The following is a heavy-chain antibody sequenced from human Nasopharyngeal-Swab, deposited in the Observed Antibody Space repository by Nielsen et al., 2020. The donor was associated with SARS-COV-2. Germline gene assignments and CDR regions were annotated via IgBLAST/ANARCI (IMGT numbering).Heavy chain of an antibody. CDR2: ISAYNGNT. D-gene: IGHD6-13*01. CDR3: ARDPTGYSSSWFDP. J-gene: IGHJ5*02. V-gene: IGHV1-18*01. Sequence: WVRQAPGQGLEWMGWISAYNGNTNYAQKLQGRVTMTTDTSASTAYMELSSLRSEDTAVYYCARDPTGYSSSWFDPWGQGTLVTVSS.